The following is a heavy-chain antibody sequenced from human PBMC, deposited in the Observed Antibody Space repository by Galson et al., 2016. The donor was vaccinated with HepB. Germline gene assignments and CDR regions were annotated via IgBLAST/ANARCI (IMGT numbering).Heavy chain of an antibody. CDR3: ATLGFCGTTTCSF. CDR1: GYSFSNYW. J-gene: IGHJ4*02. V-gene: IGHV5-51*01. Sequence: QSGAEVKKPGESLTISCKGSGYSFSNYWIAWVRQMPGKGLEWMGIMNPGDSDTKYSPSFQGHVTISADKSISTAYLQMDSLRADDTAVYFCATLGFCGTTTCSFWGQGTLVTVSS. D-gene: IGHD2-2*01. CDR2: MNPGDSDT.